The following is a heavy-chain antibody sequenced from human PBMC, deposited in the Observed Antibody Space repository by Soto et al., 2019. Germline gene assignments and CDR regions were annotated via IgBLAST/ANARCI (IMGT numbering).Heavy chain of an antibody. CDR3: AREYSTYYDILTGYYPLNV. CDR2: IWYDGSNK. D-gene: IGHD3-9*01. J-gene: IGHJ6*02. CDR1: GFTFSSYG. V-gene: IGHV3-33*01. Sequence: GGSLRLSCAASGFTFSSYGMHWVRQAPGKGLEWVAVIWYDGSNKYYADSVKGRFTISRDNSKNTLYLQMNSLRAEDTAVYYCAREYSTYYDILTGYYPLNVWGQGTTVTVSS.